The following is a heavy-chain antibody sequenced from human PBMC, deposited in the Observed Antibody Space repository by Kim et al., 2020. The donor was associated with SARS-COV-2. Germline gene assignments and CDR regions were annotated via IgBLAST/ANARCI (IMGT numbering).Heavy chain of an antibody. CDR2: IYHSGST. D-gene: IGHD2-15*01. V-gene: IGHV4-4*02. CDR3: ARGEDIVVVVAATQIIDYYYYGMDV. CDR1: GGSISSSNW. J-gene: IGHJ6*02. Sequence: SETLSLTCAVSGGSISSSNWWSWVRQPPGKGLEWIGEIYHSGSTNYNPSLKSRVTISVDKSKNQFSLKLSSVTAADTAVYYCARGEDIVVVVAATQIIDYYYYGMDVWGQGTTVTVSS.